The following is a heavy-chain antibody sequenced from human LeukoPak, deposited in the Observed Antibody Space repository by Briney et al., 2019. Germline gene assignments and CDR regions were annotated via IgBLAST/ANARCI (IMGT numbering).Heavy chain of an antibody. J-gene: IGHJ3*02. V-gene: IGHV3-11*01. CDR3: AGDKGIMVPAFDI. D-gene: IGHD2-8*01. CDR1: GFTFSDYY. Sequence: GGSLRLSCAASGFTFSDYYMSWIRQAPGKGLEWVSYISSSGSTIYYADSVKGRFTISRDNAKNSLYLQMNSLRAEDTAVYYCAGDKGIMVPAFDIWGQGTMVTVSS. CDR2: ISSSGSTI.